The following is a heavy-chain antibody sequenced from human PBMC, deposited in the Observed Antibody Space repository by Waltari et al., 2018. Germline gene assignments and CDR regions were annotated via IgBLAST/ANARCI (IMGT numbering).Heavy chain of an antibody. CDR1: GGSISSSSYY. J-gene: IGHJ4*02. D-gene: IGHD6-6*01. V-gene: IGHV4-39*07. Sequence: QLQLQESGPGLVKPSETLSLTCTVSGGSISSSSYYWGWIRQPPGKGLEWIGSIYYSGSTYYNPSLKSRVTISVDTSKNQFSLKLSSVTAADTAVYYCARRGYSSSTLDYWGQGTLVTVSS. CDR3: ARRGYSSSTLDY. CDR2: IYYSGST.